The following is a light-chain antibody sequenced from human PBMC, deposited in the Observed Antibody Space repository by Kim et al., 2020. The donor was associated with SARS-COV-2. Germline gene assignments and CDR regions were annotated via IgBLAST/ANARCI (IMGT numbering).Light chain of an antibody. Sequence: DIQMTQSPSSLSASVGDRVTISCRASQSISSYVNWYQHKAGKAPKLLIYAASSLQSGVPSRFSGSGSGTDFTLTISSLQPEDFATYSCQQTYSFPQITFDQGTRLEIK. CDR2: AAS. CDR3: QQTYSFPQIT. V-gene: IGKV1-39*01. J-gene: IGKJ5*01. CDR1: QSISSY.